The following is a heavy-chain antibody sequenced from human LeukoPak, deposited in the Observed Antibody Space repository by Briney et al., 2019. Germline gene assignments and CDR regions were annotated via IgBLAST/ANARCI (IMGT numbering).Heavy chain of an antibody. CDR2: IDCDDDK. CDR1: GFSLSTSGMC. D-gene: IGHD1-26*01. V-gene: IGHV2-70*11. CDR3: ARIVPELGGQWFDP. Sequence: SGPALVKPTQTLTLTCTFSGFSLSTSGMCVSWIRQPPGKALEWLARIDCDDDKYYSTSLKTRLTISKDTTKNQVVLTMTNMHPVDTATYYCARIVPELGGQWFDPWGQGTLVTVSS. J-gene: IGHJ5*02.